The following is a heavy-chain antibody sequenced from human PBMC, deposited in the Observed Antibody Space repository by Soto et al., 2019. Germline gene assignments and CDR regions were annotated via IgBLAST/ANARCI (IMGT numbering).Heavy chain of an antibody. CDR1: GGSISSYY. CDR3: ARGGVGAIGYAFDI. Sequence: PSETLSLTCTVSGGSISSYYWRWIRHPPGKGLEWIGYIYYSGSTNYNPSLKSRVTISVDTSKNQFSLKLSSVTAADTAVYYCARGGVGAIGYAFDIWGQGTMVTVSS. J-gene: IGHJ3*02. V-gene: IGHV4-59*01. D-gene: IGHD1-26*01. CDR2: IYYSGST.